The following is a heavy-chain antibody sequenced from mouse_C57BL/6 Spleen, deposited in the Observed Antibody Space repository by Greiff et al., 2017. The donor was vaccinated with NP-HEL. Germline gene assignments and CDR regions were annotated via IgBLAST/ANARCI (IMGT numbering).Heavy chain of an antibody. J-gene: IGHJ2*01. CDR3: ARSRSFDY. CDR2: INPGSGGT. CDR1: GYAFSNYL. V-gene: IGHV1-54*01. Sequence: QVQLQQSGAELVRPGTSVKVSCKASGYAFSNYLIEWVKQRPGQGLEWIGVINPGSGGTNYNEKFKGKATLTADKSSSTAYMQLSSLTSEDSAVYFCARSRSFDYWGQGTTLTVSS.